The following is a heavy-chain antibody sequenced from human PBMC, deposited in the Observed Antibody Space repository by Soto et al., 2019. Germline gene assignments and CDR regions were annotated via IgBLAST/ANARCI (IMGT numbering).Heavy chain of an antibody. D-gene: IGHD5-12*01. CDR3: ARGPVEMATITGSYYFDY. CDR1: GGSFSGYY. J-gene: IGHJ4*02. CDR2: INHSGST. Sequence: ETLSLTCAVYGGSFSGYYWSWIRQPPGKGLEWIGEINHSGSTNYNPSLKGRVTISVDTSKNQFSLKLSSVTAADTAVYYCARGPVEMATITGSYYFDYWGQGTLVTVSS. V-gene: IGHV4-34*01.